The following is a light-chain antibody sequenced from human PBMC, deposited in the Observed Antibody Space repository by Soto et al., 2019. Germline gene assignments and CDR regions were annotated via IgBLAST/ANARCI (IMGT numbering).Light chain of an antibody. V-gene: IGKV1-9*01. Sequence: IQLTQSPSSLSASVGDTVTITCRASQVIGNALVWHQQKPGKAPKLLIYGASTLQSGVPSRFSGSVSGTDFTLIISSLQPEDFATYYCQQLNSYPLTFCGGTKVEIK. J-gene: IGKJ4*01. CDR3: QQLNSYPLT. CDR2: GAS. CDR1: QVIGNA.